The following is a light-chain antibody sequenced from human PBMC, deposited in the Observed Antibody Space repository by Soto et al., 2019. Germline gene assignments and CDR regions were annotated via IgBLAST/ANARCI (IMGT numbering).Light chain of an antibody. CDR2: EVS. V-gene: IGKV2D-29*02. J-gene: IGKJ5*01. CDR1: QSLLHITGETF. CDR3: MQSTQLPPT. Sequence: DFVRSQTHLYLSVAPGQPASISCKSSQSLLHITGETFLFWYLQKPGQSPQLLIYEVSTRVSGVPDRFSGSGSGTDFTLEISRVETDDVGIYYCMQSTQLPPTFGQGTRLEIK.